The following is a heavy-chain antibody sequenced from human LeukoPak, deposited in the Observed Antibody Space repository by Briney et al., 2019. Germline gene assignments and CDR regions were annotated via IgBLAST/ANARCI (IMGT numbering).Heavy chain of an antibody. CDR1: GFTFSSYS. Sequence: PGGSLRLSCAASGFTFSSYSMNWVRQAPGKGLEWISYITTSSSTVYYADSVKGRFTISRDNAGNSLYLQMNSLRAEDTAVYYCATGRGDYWGQGTLVTVSS. V-gene: IGHV3-48*01. CDR3: ATGRGDY. CDR2: ITTSSSTV. J-gene: IGHJ4*02. D-gene: IGHD3-16*01.